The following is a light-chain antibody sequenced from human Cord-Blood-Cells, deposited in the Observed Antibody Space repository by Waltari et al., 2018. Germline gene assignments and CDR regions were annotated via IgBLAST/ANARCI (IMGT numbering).Light chain of an antibody. V-gene: IGKV1-39*01. J-gene: IGKJ2*01. CDR2: AAS. CDR3: QQSYSTEDT. CDR1: QSISSY. Sequence: DIQMTQSPSSLSASVGDRVTITCRASQSISSYLIWYQQKPGKAPKLLIYAASSLQSGVPSRFSGSGSGTDFTRTISSLQPEDFATYYCQQSYSTEDTFGQGTKLEIK.